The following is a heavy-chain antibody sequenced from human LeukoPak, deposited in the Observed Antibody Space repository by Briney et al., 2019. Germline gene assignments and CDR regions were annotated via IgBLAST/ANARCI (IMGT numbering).Heavy chain of an antibody. J-gene: IGHJ4*02. CDR1: GGTFSSYA. CDR3: ATVGYSSSSSTH. V-gene: IGHV1-69*05. D-gene: IGHD6-6*01. CDR2: IIPFFGTP. Sequence: GASVKVSCKASGGTFSSYAINWVRQAPGQELEWMGGIIPFFGTPKYAQKFQGRVTITTDESTSTAYIDLSSLRSEDTAVYYCATVGYSSSSSTHWGQGTLVTVSS.